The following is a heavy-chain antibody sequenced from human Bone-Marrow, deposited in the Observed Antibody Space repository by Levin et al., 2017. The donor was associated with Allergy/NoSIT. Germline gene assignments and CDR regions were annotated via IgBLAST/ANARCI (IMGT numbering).Heavy chain of an antibody. Sequence: GGSLRLSCVGSGFTFENHGIHWVRQAPGRGLEWLSVLSYDGTTEYLADFVKGRLTMSRDNSKNTVYLHIHSLRPDDTAVYHCARTGVNNRHDFDSWGHGILVTVSS. J-gene: IGHJ4*01. D-gene: IGHD1-14*01. CDR1: GFTFENHG. V-gene: IGHV3-30*03. CDR3: ARTGVNNRHDFDS. CDR2: LSYDGTTE.